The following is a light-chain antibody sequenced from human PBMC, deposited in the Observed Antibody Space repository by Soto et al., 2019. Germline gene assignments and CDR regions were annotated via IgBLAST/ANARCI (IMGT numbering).Light chain of an antibody. Sequence: DIHLTQYPAYMSASAGDRVTITCLASQDISVFLNWYRVKPGKAPKLLIYAASTLESGVPSRFSATVSGTEFSLTITILQPEDVATYYCQQLFFSPITFGQGTLLEV. CDR2: AAS. CDR3: QQLFFSPIT. CDR1: QDISVF. J-gene: IGKJ5*01. V-gene: IGKV1-9*01.